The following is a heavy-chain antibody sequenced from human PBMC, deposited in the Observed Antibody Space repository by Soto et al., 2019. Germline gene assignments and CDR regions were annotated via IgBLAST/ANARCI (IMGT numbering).Heavy chain of an antibody. CDR1: GFTFSDYA. J-gene: IGHJ6*02. Sequence: GGSLRLSCAASGFTFSDYALHWVRQAPGKGLEWVAIISYDGSNKYYAVSVRGRFTISRDNSKNTLYLQMNSLRPDDTAVFYCSRALNYAGDYYYYYGMDVWGQGTTVTVS. CDR2: ISYDGSNK. D-gene: IGHD4-4*01. CDR3: SRALNYAGDYYYYYGMDV. V-gene: IGHV3-30-3*01.